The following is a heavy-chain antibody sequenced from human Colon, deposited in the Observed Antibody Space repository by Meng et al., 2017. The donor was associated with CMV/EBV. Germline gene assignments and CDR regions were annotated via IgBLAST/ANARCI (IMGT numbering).Heavy chain of an antibody. J-gene: IGHJ4*02. CDR3: AKAPTRKYYFDY. D-gene: IGHD5-24*01. CDR2: MSASGDIT. V-gene: IGHV3-23*01. Sequence: CAASGVSITDYAMDWVRQAPGKGLDWVSVMSASGDITFYAESVKGRFTIGRDTSKNTVYLQMNSLRAEDTAVYYCAKAPTRKYYFDYWGQGSLVTVSS. CDR1: GVSITDYA.